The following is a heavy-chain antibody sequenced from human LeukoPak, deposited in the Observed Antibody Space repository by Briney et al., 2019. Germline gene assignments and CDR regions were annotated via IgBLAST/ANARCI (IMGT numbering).Heavy chain of an antibody. J-gene: IGHJ6*02. V-gene: IGHV3-30-3*01. CDR2: ISYDGSNK. CDR1: GFTFSSYA. D-gene: IGHD2-2*01. CDR3: ARDLRYCSSTSCRSNDYYGMDV. Sequence: GGSLRLSCAASGFTFSSYARRWVRQAPGKGLEWVGVISYDGSNKYYADSVKGRFTITRDNSKNTLYLQMNRLRAEDTGVYYCARDLRYCSSTSCRSNDYYGMDVWGPGTTVTVSS.